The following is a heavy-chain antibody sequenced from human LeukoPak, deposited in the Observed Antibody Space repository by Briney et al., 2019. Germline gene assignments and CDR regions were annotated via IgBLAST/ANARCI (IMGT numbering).Heavy chain of an antibody. CDR1: GGSFSGYY. CDR3: ARGRAGKQDY. CDR2: INHSGST. Sequence: SETLSLTCAVYGGSFSGYYWSWIRQPPGKGLEWIGEINHSGSTNYNPSLKSRVTISVDTSRNQFALKLSSVPAADTAVYYCARGRAGKQDYWGQGTLVTVSS. J-gene: IGHJ4*02. D-gene: IGHD6-13*01. V-gene: IGHV4-34*01.